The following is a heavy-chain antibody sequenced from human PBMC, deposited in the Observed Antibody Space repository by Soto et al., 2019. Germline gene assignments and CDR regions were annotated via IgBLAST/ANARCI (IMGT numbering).Heavy chain of an antibody. Sequence: ETLSLTCTVSGGSISNYFCNWIRQPAGKGLEWIGRIDNSGSTNYNPSLKSRITMSADTSRNQFSLKLNSVTAADTAVYYCARGGQDFWSGPFDYWGQGALVTVSS. CDR1: GGSISNYF. D-gene: IGHD3-3*01. J-gene: IGHJ4*02. CDR2: IDNSGST. V-gene: IGHV4-4*07. CDR3: ARGGQDFWSGPFDY.